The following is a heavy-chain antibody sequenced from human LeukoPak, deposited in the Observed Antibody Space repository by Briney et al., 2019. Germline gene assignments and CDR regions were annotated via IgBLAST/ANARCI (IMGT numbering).Heavy chain of an antibody. CDR3: ARGSEGYCSGGGCYYGMDV. D-gene: IGHD2-15*01. CDR2: ISSSSSYI. CDR1: GFTFSSYT. Sequence: GGSLRLSCAASGFTFSSYTMNWVRQAPGKGLEWVSYISSSSSYIYYADSVKGRFTVSRDNAENSLYLQMNSLRAEDTAVYYCARGSEGYCSGGGCYYGMDVWGQGTTVTVSS. V-gene: IGHV3-21*01. J-gene: IGHJ6*01.